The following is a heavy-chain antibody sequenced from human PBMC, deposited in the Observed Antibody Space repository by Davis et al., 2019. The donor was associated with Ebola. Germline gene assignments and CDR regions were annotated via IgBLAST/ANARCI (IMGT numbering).Heavy chain of an antibody. CDR2: ISAYNDNT. Sequence: ASVKVSCKASGYTFTSYGISWVRQAPGQGLEWMGWISAYNDNTNYAQKLQGRVTMTTDTSTSTAYMELRSLRSDDTAVYYCARGPDYGDYAPLYYYYGMDVWGQGTTVTVSS. D-gene: IGHD4-17*01. CDR3: ARGPDYGDYAPLYYYYGMDV. CDR1: GYTFTSYG. V-gene: IGHV1-18*01. J-gene: IGHJ6*02.